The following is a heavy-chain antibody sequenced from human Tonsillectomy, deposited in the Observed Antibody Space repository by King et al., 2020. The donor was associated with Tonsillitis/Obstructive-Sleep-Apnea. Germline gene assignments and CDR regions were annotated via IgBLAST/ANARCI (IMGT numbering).Heavy chain of an antibody. V-gene: IGHV3-7*03. J-gene: IGHJ6*02. CDR3: ATIIGVGRYYYGMDV. D-gene: IGHD3-3*01. CDR1: GFTFSNYW. CDR2: IKQDGSEK. Sequence: VQLVESGGGLVQPGGSLRLSCAASGFTFSNYWMSWVRQAPGKGLDWVANIKQDGSEKYYVDSVKGRFTISRDNAKNSLYLQMNSLRAEDTAVYYCATIIGVGRYYYGMDVWGQGTTVTVPS.